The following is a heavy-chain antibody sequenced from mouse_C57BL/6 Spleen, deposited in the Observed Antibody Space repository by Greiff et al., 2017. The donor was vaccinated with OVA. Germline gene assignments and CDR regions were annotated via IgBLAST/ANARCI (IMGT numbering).Heavy chain of an antibody. J-gene: IGHJ4*01. D-gene: IGHD2-1*01. CDR1: GFTFSDYG. CDR2: ISSGSSTI. Sequence: EVQLVESGGGLVKPGGSLKLSCAASGFTFSDYGMHWVRQAPEKGLEWVAYISSGSSTIYYADTVKGRFTISRDNAKNTLFLQMTSLRSEDTAMYYCARHGNYPYYAMDYWGQGTSVTVSS. V-gene: IGHV5-17*01. CDR3: ARHGNYPYYAMDY.